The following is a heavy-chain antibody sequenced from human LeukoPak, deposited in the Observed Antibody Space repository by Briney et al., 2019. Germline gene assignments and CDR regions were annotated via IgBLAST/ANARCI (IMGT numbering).Heavy chain of an antibody. V-gene: IGHV4-39*01. CDR3: ARIGATWDSGYYEYYFDY. CDR1: GGSISSSSYY. D-gene: IGHD3-22*01. Sequence: SETLSLTCTVSGGSISSSSYYWGWIRQPPGKGLEWIGSIYYSGSTYYNPSLKSRVTISVDTSKNQFSLNLSSVTAADTAVYYCARIGATWDSGYYEYYFDYWGQGTLDTVSS. J-gene: IGHJ4*02. CDR2: IYYSGST.